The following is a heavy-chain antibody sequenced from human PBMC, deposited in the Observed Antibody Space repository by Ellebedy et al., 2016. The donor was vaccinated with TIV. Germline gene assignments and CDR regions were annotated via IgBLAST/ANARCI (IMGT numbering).Heavy chain of an antibody. J-gene: IGHJ2*01. CDR1: GFTFSDYY. V-gene: IGHV3-23*01. Sequence: GESLKISXAASGFTFSDYYMSWIRQAPGKGLEWVSAISGSGESTYYADSVKGRFTISRDNSKNTLYLQMNSLRAEDTAVYYCASSVPAAPWYFDLWGRGTLVTVSS. D-gene: IGHD2-2*01. CDR3: ASSVPAAPWYFDL. CDR2: ISGSGEST.